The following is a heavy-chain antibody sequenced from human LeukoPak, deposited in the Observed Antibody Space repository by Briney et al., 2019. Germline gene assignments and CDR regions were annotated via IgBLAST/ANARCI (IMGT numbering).Heavy chain of an antibody. J-gene: IGHJ4*02. CDR1: GFTFSSHS. CDR3: ARGKIQLWSPPDY. D-gene: IGHD5-18*01. V-gene: IGHV3-21*01. CDR2: ISSSSSYI. Sequence: KTGGSLRLSCAASGFTFSSHSMNWVRQAPGKGLEWVSSISSSSSYIYYADSVKGRFTISRDNAKNSLYLQMNSLRAEDTAVYYCARGKIQLWSPPDYWGQGTLVTVSS.